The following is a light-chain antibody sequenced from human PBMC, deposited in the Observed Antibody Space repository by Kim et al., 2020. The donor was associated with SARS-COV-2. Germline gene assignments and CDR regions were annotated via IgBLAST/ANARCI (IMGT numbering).Light chain of an antibody. J-gene: IGKJ2*01. V-gene: IGKV3D-15*01. CDR1: QSVSSN. Sequence: EIVMTQSPATLSVSPGERAILSCRASQSVSSNLAWYQKKPGQAPRLVIYGASTRAAGVAARFSGSVSGAEFTLTISNLQPEDCAVYYCQQYNKWMYTFGQGTKVEI. CDR3: QQYNKWMYT. CDR2: GAS.